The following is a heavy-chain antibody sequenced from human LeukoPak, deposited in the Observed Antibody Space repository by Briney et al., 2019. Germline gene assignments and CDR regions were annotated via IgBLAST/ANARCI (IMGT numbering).Heavy chain of an antibody. D-gene: IGHD3-3*01. CDR1: GGSISSGSHY. Sequence: SETLSLTCTVSGGSISSGSHYWSWIQYPAGKLLEWIGPIYTSGSTYYNPSLKSRVTISVDTSKNQFSLKLSSVAAADTAVYYCARVTPYDFWSGYYLDYWGQGTLVTVSS. CDR3: ARVTPYDFWSGYYLDY. CDR2: IYTSGST. V-gene: IGHV4-61*02. J-gene: IGHJ4*02.